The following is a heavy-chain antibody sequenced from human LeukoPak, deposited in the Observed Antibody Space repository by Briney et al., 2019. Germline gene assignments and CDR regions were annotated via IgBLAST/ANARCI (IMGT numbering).Heavy chain of an antibody. D-gene: IGHD2-15*01. V-gene: IGHV1-8*03. Sequence: ASVKVSCKASGYIFTTYDINWVRLAPGQGLGWMAWMNPNTGYTGFAQKFQGRVTVSRNTDISTAYMELNSLTSEDTAVYYCVRGGGFYFSRPLHFDYWGQGTLVTVSS. CDR2: MNPNTGYT. J-gene: IGHJ4*02. CDR1: GYIFTTYD. CDR3: VRGGGFYFSRPLHFDY.